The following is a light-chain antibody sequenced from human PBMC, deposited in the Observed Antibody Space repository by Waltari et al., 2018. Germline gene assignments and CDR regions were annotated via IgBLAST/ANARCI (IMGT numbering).Light chain of an antibody. J-gene: IGKJ1*01. CDR3: MQSTKDTRT. CDR1: QTLLHSDGKHY. V-gene: IGKV2D-29*02. Sequence: DIVMTQTPLSLPVTAGDPASISCRSSQTLLHSDGKHYLHWYLHKPGKSPRLLIYKVTNRESGVPDRFSGSGSGTDFTLKISRVEPEDVGVYYCMQSTKDTRTFGQGNKVEIK. CDR2: KVT.